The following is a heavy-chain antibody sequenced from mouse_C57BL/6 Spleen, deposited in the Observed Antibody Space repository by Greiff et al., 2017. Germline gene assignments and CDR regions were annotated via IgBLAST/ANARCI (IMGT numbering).Heavy chain of an antibody. D-gene: IGHD1-1*01. CDR2: IYPGSGST. Sequence: QVQLQQPGAELVKPGASVKMSCKASGYTFTSYWITWVKQRPGQGLEWIGDIYPGSGSTNYNKKFKSKATRTVDTSSSTAYMQLSSLTSEDAAVYYCARWGYGSSFWYFDGWGTGTTVTVSS. CDR1: GYTFTSYW. CDR3: ARWGYGSSFWYFDG. V-gene: IGHV1-55*01. J-gene: IGHJ1*03.